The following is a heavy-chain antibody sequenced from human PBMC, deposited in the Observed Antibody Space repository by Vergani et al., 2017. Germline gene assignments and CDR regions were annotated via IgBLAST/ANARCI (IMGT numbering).Heavy chain of an antibody. D-gene: IGHD2-21*02. J-gene: IGHJ3*02. CDR2: IYWDDDK. Sequence: QLTLKESGPTLVKPTQTLTLTCTFSGFSLSTSGVGVGWIRQPPGKALEWLALIYWDDDKRYSPSLKSRLTITKDTSKNQVVLTMTNMDPVDTATYYCAHSNPEVTAVAPDAFDIWGQGTMVTVSS. V-gene: IGHV2-5*02. CDR1: GFSLSTSGVG. CDR3: AHSNPEVTAVAPDAFDI.